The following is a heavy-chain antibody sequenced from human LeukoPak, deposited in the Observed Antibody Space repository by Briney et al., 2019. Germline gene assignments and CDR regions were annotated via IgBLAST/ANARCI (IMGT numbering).Heavy chain of an antibody. CDR1: GGSISSSSYY. CDR3: ARQENDVLTGYYVNY. J-gene: IGHJ4*02. Sequence: KPSETLSLTCTVSGGSISSSSYYWGWIRQPPGKGLEWIGSIYYSGSTYYNPSLKSRVTISVDTSTNQFSLRLSSVTAADTAVYYCARQENDVLTGYYVNYWGQGTLVTVSS. D-gene: IGHD3-9*01. V-gene: IGHV4-39*01. CDR2: IYYSGST.